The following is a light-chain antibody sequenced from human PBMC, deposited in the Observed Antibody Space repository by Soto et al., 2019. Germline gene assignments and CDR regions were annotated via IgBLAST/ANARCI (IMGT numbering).Light chain of an antibody. V-gene: IGKV3-20*01. CDR2: DTS. CDR3: QQYGGSPIT. J-gene: IGKJ5*01. Sequence: EVVLTQSPGTLSLSPGERATLSCRASQSVSSYLAWYQQKPGQAPRLLMYDTSNRATGIPDRFSGSGSGTDFTLTISRLEPEDFALYYCQQYGGSPITFGLGTRLEIK. CDR1: QSVSSY.